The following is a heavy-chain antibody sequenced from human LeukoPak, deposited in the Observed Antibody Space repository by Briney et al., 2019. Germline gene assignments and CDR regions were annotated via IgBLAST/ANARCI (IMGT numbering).Heavy chain of an antibody. V-gene: IGHV3-48*03. CDR1: GLTSSSYE. D-gene: IGHD3-10*01. Sequence: PRGSLRVSCAASGLTSSSYEMNWVRQAPGKGMQRDSYISSGGSTIYYADSVKGRFTISRDNAKNSLYLQMNSLRAEDTAVYYCASSPGWAGSGSFDYWGQGTLVTVSS. J-gene: IGHJ4*02. CDR2: ISSGGSTI. CDR3: ASSPGWAGSGSFDY.